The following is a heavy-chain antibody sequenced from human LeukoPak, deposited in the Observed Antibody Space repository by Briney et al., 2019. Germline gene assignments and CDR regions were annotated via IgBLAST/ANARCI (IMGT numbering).Heavy chain of an antibody. V-gene: IGHV3-53*01. D-gene: IGHD7-27*01. CDR1: GFTVSTNY. CDR2: IYSSGSP. CDR3: ARKLGTVDDY. Sequence: GGSLRLSCAASGFTVSTNYMSWVRQSPGKGLEWVSVIYSSGSPYYADSVKGQFTISRDNSKNTLYLQMNSLRVEDTAMYYCARKLGTVDDYWGQGTLVTVSS. J-gene: IGHJ4*02.